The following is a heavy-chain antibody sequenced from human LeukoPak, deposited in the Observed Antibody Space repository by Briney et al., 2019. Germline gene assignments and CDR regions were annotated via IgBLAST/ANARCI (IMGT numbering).Heavy chain of an antibody. D-gene: IGHD2-15*01. CDR2: INSSSTYI. V-gene: IGHV3-21*01. CDR3: ARHSGGFDY. J-gene: IGHJ4*02. CDR1: GFTFSAYS. Sequence: GGSLRLSCTASGFTFSAYSFIWVRQAPGKGLEWVSSINSSSTYISYADSVRGRFIISRDNPKNSLYLQMNSLRAEDTAVYYCARHSGGFDYWGQGTLVTVSS.